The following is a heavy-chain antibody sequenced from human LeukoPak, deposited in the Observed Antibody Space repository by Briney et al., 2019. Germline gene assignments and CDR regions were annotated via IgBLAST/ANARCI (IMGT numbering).Heavy chain of an antibody. D-gene: IGHD4-11*01. CDR1: GFTFSSYA. J-gene: IGHJ6*02. V-gene: IGHV3-30-3*01. CDR3: AREGDYSTDDYYYGMDV. Sequence: GGSLRLSCAASGFTFSSYAMHWVRQAPGKGPEWVAVISYDGSNKYYADSVKGRFTISRDNSKNTLYLQMNSLRAEDTAVYYCAREGDYSTDDYYYGMDVWGQGTTVTVSS. CDR2: ISYDGSNK.